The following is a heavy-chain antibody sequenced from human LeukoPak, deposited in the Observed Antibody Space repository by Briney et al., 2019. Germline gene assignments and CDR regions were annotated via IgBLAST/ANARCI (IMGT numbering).Heavy chain of an antibody. Sequence: SGTLSLTCAVSGGSISSNNWWSWVRQPPGKGLEWIGEIYHSGSTNYNPSLKSRVTISVDKSKNQFSLKLSSVTAADTAVYYCASGGTVYCSGGSCYDYWGQGTLVTVSS. CDR1: GGSISSNNW. V-gene: IGHV4-4*02. CDR2: IYHSGST. J-gene: IGHJ4*02. D-gene: IGHD2-15*01. CDR3: ASGGTVYCSGGSCYDY.